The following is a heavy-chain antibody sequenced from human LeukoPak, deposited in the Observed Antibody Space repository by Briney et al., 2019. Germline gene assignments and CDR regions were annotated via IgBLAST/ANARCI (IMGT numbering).Heavy chain of an antibody. Sequence: ASVKVSCKVSGYTLTELSMHWVRQAPGKGLEWMGGFDPEDGETIYAQKFQGRVTMTEDTSTDTAYMELSSLRSEDTAVYYCARVTLGQVYRMAHWFDPWGQGTLVTVSS. CDR1: GYTLTELS. V-gene: IGHV1-24*01. CDR2: FDPEDGET. D-gene: IGHD2-8*01. J-gene: IGHJ5*02. CDR3: ARVTLGQVYRMAHWFDP.